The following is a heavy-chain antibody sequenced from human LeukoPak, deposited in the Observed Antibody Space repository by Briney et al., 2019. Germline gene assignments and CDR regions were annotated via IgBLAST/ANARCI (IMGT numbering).Heavy chain of an antibody. CDR1: GDSFSSHY. D-gene: IGHD4-17*01. V-gene: IGHV4-59*11. Sequence: SETLSLTCAVSGDSFSSHYWTWIRQPPGRGLEWIGYISYIGTTNYNPSLKSRVTISIDTSKNQFSLRLSSVTTADTAVYYCARDLVTVTKGFDIWGLGTMVSVSS. CDR3: ARDLVTVTKGFDI. J-gene: IGHJ3*02. CDR2: ISYIGTT.